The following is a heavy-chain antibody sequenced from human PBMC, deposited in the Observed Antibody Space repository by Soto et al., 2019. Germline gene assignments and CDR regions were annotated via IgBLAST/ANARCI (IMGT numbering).Heavy chain of an antibody. CDR2: ISAYNGNN. J-gene: IGHJ5*02. V-gene: IGHV1-18*01. CDR3: ARRLFCSSTSCYFSWFAP. CDR1: GYTFTSYG. Sequence: QVQLVQSGAEVKKPGASVKVSCKASGYTFTSYGISWVRQAPGQGLEWMGCISAYNGNNNYAQKLQGRVTMTTDTSTSTAYMGLRSLRSDDTAVYYCARRLFCSSTSCYFSWFAPWGQGTLVTVSP. D-gene: IGHD2-2*01.